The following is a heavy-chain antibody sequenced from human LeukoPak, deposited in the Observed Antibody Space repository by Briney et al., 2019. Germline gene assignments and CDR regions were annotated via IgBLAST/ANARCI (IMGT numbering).Heavy chain of an antibody. Sequence: KPSETLSLTCTVSGASVTDYYWSWIRQSPGKGLEWISYVHHSGNSDYNPSLRSRVTTSLDTSKNQFSLILISVTAADTAVYYCTRGHWGLQSWSQGTLVTVSS. D-gene: IGHD7-27*01. V-gene: IGHV4-59*02. CDR1: GASVTDYY. CDR2: VHHSGNS. J-gene: IGHJ5*02. CDR3: TRGHWGLQS.